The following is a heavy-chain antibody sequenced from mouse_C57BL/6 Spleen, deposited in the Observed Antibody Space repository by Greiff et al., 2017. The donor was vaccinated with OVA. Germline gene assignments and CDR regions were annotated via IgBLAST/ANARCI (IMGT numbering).Heavy chain of an antibody. D-gene: IGHD1-1*01. CDR1: GFSLTSYG. V-gene: IGHV2-2*01. J-gene: IGHJ4*01. CDR3: ARTGGSSFYYYAMDY. Sequence: VKLMESGPGLVQPSQSLSITCTVSGFSLTSYGVHWVRQSPGKGLEWLGVIWSGGSTDYNAAFISRLSISKDNSKSQVFFKMNSLQADDTAIYYCARTGGSSFYYYAMDYWGQGTSVTVSS. CDR2: IWSGGST.